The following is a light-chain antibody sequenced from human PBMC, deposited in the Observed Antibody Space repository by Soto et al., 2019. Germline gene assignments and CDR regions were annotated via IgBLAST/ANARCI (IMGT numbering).Light chain of an antibody. CDR3: QQYNSYLYT. CDR2: KAS. J-gene: IGKJ2*01. Sequence: DIQMTQSPSTLSASVGDRVTITCRASQSISSWLAWYQQKPGKAPKLLIYKASSLESGVPSRFRGSGSGTEFTLTISSLPPDDFATYYCQQYNSYLYTFGQGTKLEIK. CDR1: QSISSW. V-gene: IGKV1-5*03.